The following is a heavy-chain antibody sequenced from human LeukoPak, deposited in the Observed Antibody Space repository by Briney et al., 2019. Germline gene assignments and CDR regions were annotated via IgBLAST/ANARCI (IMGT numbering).Heavy chain of an antibody. J-gene: IGHJ4*02. D-gene: IGHD4-11*01. Sequence: GGSLRLSCAASGFTFTSYSMNWVRQAPGKGLEWVSTISGGGGSTYYADSVKGRFTISRDNSKTTLSLQMNSLRVEDTAVYYCAKDGAYINYQYYFDSWGRGTLVTVSS. V-gene: IGHV3-23*01. CDR2: ISGGGGST. CDR1: GFTFTSYS. CDR3: AKDGAYINYQYYFDS.